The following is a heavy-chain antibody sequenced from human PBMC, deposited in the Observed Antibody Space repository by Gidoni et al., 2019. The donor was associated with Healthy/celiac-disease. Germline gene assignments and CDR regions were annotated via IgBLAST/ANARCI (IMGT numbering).Heavy chain of an antibody. D-gene: IGHD2-15*01. Sequence: QVQLVPSGAEVKKPGASVKVSCKVSGYTLTELSMHWVRQAPGKGLEWMGGFDPEDGETIYAQKVQGRVTMTEDTATDTAYMELSSLRSEDTAVYYCATGVVVVAATDYWGQGTLVTVSS. V-gene: IGHV1-24*01. CDR1: GYTLTELS. CDR3: ATGVVVVAATDY. CDR2: FDPEDGET. J-gene: IGHJ4*02.